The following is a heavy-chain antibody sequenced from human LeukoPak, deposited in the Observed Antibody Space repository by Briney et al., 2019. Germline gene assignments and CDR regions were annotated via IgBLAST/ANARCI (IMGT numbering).Heavy chain of an antibody. CDR3: ARALLRAAAGPFDY. J-gene: IGHJ4*02. CDR2: INHSGST. Sequence: MPSETLSLTCAVYGGSFSGYYWSWIRQPPGKGLEWIGEINHSGSTNYNPSLKSRVTISVDTSKNQFSLKLSSVTAADTAVYYCARALLRAAAGPFDYWGQGTLVTVSS. V-gene: IGHV4-34*01. CDR1: GGSFSGYY. D-gene: IGHD6-13*01.